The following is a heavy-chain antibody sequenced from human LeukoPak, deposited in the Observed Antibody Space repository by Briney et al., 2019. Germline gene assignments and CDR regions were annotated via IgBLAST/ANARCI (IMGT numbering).Heavy chain of an antibody. J-gene: IGHJ6*02. CDR1: GYTFTSYG. V-gene: IGHV1-18*01. CDR3: ARDPIVVVPYGMDV. CDR2: ISAYNGNT. Sequence: ASVKVSCKASGYTFTSYGISWVRQAPGQGLEWMVWISAYNGNTNYAQKLQGRVTMTTDTSTSTAYMELRSLRSDDTAVYYCARDPIVVVPYGMDVWGQGTTVTVSS. D-gene: IGHD2-2*01.